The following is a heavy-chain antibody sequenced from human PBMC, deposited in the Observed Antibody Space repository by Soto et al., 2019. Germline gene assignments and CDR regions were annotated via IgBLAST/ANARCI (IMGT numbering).Heavy chain of an antibody. D-gene: IGHD7-27*01. CDR3: ARGGVGNTKDH. V-gene: IGHV1-3*01. CDR2: INGGDGTT. J-gene: IGHJ4*02. CDR1: GYSFSHYA. Sequence: QVQFVQSGAEVKKPGASVKVSCKASGYSFSHYAIHWVRQAPGQSLEWMGWINGGDGTTKYSQKFQGRVTITRDTSERTAYMELSSVTSEDTAVYYCARGGVGNTKDHWGQGTLVTVSS.